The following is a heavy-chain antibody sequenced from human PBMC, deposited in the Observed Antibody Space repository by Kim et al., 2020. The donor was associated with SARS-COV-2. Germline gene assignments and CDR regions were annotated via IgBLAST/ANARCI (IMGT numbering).Heavy chain of an antibody. Sequence: SVKCRFTISRDNAKNSLYLQMNRLRAEDTAVYYCARGASYSSGWYKKFDYWGQGTLVTVSS. CDR3: ARGASYSSGWYKKFDY. J-gene: IGHJ4*02. D-gene: IGHD6-13*01. V-gene: IGHV3-11*06.